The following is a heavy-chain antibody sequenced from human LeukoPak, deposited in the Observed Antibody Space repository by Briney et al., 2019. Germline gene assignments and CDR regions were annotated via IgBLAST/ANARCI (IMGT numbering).Heavy chain of an antibody. CDR1: GGTFSSYA. J-gene: IGHJ4*02. Sequence: SVKVSCKASGGTFSSYAISWVRQAPGQGLEWMGGIIPIFGTANYAQKFQGRVTITADEPTSTAYMELSSLRSEDTAVYYCAREMGTSGWLDYWGQGTLVTVSS. V-gene: IGHV1-69*13. CDR3: AREMGTSGWLDY. D-gene: IGHD6-19*01. CDR2: IIPIFGTA.